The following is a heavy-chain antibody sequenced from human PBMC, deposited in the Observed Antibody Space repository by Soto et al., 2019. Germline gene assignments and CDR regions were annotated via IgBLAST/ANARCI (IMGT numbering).Heavy chain of an antibody. Sequence: GGSLRLSCASSGVTFSSYAMNWVRQAPGKGLEWVSVISGSGGTIYYADSVKGRFTISRDNAKNSLYLQMNSLRAEDTAVYYCARVQWELLWFDPWGQGTLVTVSS. J-gene: IGHJ5*02. V-gene: IGHV3-48*01. D-gene: IGHD1-26*01. CDR1: GVTFSSYA. CDR2: ISGSGGTI. CDR3: ARVQWELLWFDP.